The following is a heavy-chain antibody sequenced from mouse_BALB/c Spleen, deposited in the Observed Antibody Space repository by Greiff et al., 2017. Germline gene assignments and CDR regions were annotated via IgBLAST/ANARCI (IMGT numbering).Heavy chain of an antibody. J-gene: IGHJ2*01. Sequence: QVHVKQSGAELVRPGASVTLSCKASGYTFTDYEMHWVKQTPVHGLEWIGAIDPETGGTAYNQKFKGKATLTADKSSSTAYMELRSLTSEDSAVYYCTRGTTVVAPYFDYWGQGTTLTVSS. V-gene: IGHV1-15*01. CDR1: GYTFTDYE. D-gene: IGHD1-1*01. CDR2: IDPETGGT. CDR3: TRGTTVVAPYFDY.